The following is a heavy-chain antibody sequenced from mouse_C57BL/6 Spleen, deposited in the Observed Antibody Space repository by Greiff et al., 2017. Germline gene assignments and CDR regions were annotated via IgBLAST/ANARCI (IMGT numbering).Heavy chain of an antibody. J-gene: IGHJ4*01. V-gene: IGHV1-19*01. Sequence: EVQLQQSGPVLVKPGASVKMSCKASGYTFTDYYMNWVKQSHGKSLEWIGVINPYNGGTSYNQKFKGKATLTVDKSSSTAYMELNSLTSEDSAVYCCARGPYYTSAMDYWGQGTSVTVSS. CDR1: GYTFTDYY. CDR3: ARGPYYTSAMDY. CDR2: INPYNGGT. D-gene: IGHD2-12*01.